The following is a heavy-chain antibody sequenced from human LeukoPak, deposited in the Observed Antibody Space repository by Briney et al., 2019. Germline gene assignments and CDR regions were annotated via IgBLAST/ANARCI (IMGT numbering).Heavy chain of an antibody. V-gene: IGHV4-39*01. D-gene: IGHD3-16*01. J-gene: IGHJ4*02. Sequence: PSETLSLTCTVSGGSISSSSYYWGWIRQPPGKGLEWIGSIYYSGSTYYNPSLKSRVTISVDTSKNQFSLKLSSVTAADTAVYYSARSLYDYVWGSYVTIDYWGQGTLVTVSS. CDR1: GGSISSSSYY. CDR3: ARSLYDYVWGSYVTIDY. CDR2: IYYSGST.